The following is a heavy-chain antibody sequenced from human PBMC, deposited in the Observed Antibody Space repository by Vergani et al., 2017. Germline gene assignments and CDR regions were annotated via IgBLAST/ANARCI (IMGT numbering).Heavy chain of an antibody. CDR2: ISYDGSNK. CDR3: AKTQRRYDYGDYYGMDV. J-gene: IGHJ6*02. Sequence: QVQLVESWGGVVQPGRSLRLSCAASGFTFSSYGMHWVRQAPGKGLAWVAVISYDGSNKYYADSVKGRFTISRDNSKNTLYLQMNSLRAEDTAVYYWAKTQRRYDYGDYYGMDVWGQGTTVTVSS. V-gene: IGHV3-30*18. D-gene: IGHD4-17*01. CDR1: GFTFSSYG.